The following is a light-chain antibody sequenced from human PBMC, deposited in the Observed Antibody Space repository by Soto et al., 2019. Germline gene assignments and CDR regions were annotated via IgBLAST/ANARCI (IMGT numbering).Light chain of an antibody. CDR3: QQYRNWPVT. J-gene: IGKJ4*01. CDR2: AAS. CDR1: QSVSSS. V-gene: IGKV3D-15*01. Sequence: EIVMTQSPVTLSVSPGERATLSCRASQSVSSSIAWYQQKVGQAPRLLIYAASTRATGIPARFSGSESGTEFILTISSLQSEDVAVYHCQQYRNWPVTFGGGTKVDIK.